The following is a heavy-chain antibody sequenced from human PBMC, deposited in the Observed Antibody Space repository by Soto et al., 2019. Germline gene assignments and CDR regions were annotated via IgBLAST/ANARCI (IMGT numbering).Heavy chain of an antibody. D-gene: IGHD2-2*01. CDR2: IYYSGST. V-gene: IGHV4-59*01. J-gene: IGHJ5*02. CDR3: ARKSRQSSFDP. CDR1: GGSISSYY. Sequence: SETLSLTCTVSGGSISSYYWSWIRQPPGKGLEWIGYIYYSGSTNYSPSLKSRVTISVDTSKNQFSLKLSSVTAADTAVYYCARKSRQSSFDPWGQGTLVTVSS.